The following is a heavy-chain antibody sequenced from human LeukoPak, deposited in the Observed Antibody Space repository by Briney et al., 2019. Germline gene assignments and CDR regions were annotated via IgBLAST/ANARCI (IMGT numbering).Heavy chain of an antibody. D-gene: IGHD3-3*01. CDR1: GGSISSYY. J-gene: IGHJ4*02. CDR2: IYYSGST. Sequence: SETLSLTCTVSGGSISSYYWSWIRQPPGKGLEWIGYIYYSGSTNYNPSLKSRVTISVDTSKNQFSLKLSSVTAADTAVYYCARHYDRKWGFDYWGRGTLVTVSS. CDR3: ARHYDRKWGFDY. V-gene: IGHV4-59*08.